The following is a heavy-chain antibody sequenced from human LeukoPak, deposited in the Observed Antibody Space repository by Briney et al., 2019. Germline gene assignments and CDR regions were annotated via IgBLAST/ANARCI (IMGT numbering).Heavy chain of an antibody. CDR1: GGSVTSTNW. D-gene: IGHD3-3*01. Sequence: SGTLSLTCGVSGGSVTSTNWWTWVRQPPGKGLEWIGEVYLDGRTNYNPSLKSRLTMSVDLSENHISLKLTSVTAADTAVYYCAREGGFYRPLDYSGQGTLVTVSS. J-gene: IGHJ4*02. CDR2: VYLDGRT. V-gene: IGHV4-4*02. CDR3: AREGGFYRPLDY.